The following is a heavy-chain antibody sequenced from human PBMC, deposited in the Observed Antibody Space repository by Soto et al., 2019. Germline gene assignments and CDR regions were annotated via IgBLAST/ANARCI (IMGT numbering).Heavy chain of an antibody. Sequence: QLQLQESGPGLVKPSETLSLTCTVSGGSISSSSYYWGWIRQPPGKGLEWIGSIYYSGSTYYNPSLEMRVTISVDTSKNQFSLKLSSVTAADTAVYYCARHGPLAYCSGGSCYDYYFDYWGQGTLVTVSS. D-gene: IGHD2-15*01. J-gene: IGHJ4*02. CDR3: ARHGPLAYCSGGSCYDYYFDY. CDR2: IYYSGST. V-gene: IGHV4-39*01. CDR1: GGSISSSSYY.